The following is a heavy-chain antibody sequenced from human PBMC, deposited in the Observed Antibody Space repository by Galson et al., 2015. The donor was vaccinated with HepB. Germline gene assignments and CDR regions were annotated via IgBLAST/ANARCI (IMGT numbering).Heavy chain of an antibody. J-gene: IGHJ4*02. D-gene: IGHD3-16*02. CDR2: ISVSGDRT. CDR1: GFTFSSYA. CDR3: ARQAGDVSSHFDY. V-gene: IGHV3-23*01. Sequence: SLRLSCAASGFTFSSYAMHWVRQAPGMGLEGVSSISVSGDRTYYGDSVKGRFTISRDNSQNTLYLQMNSLRAEDMAVYYCARQAGDVSSHFDYWGLGTLVPVSS.